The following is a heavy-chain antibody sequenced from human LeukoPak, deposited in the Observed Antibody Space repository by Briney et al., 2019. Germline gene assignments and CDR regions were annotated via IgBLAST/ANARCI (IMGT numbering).Heavy chain of an antibody. D-gene: IGHD3-10*01. CDR2: VSYDGSNK. CDR1: GFTFSSHA. V-gene: IGHV3-30-3*01. CDR3: AKDRFYYGSGTYYSGWYFDL. Sequence: GRSLRLSCAASGFTFSSHAMHWVRQAPGKGLEWVAVVSYDGSNKYYADSVKGRFTVSRDNSKDILYLEMNSLRAEDTALYYCAKDRFYYGSGTYYSGWYFDLWGRGTLVTVSS. J-gene: IGHJ2*01.